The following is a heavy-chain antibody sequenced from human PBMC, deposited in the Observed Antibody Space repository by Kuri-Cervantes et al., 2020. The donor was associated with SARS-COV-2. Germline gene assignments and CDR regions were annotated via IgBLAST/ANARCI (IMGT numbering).Heavy chain of an antibody. V-gene: IGHV1-18*04. CDR1: GYSFTSYW. Sequence: GESLKISCKGSGYSFTSYWIGWVRQMPGKGLEWMGWISAYNGNTNYAQKLQGRVTMTTDTSTSTAYMELRSLRSEDTAVYYCARWDDFWSGDDAFDIWGQGIMVTVSS. CDR2: ISAYNGNT. J-gene: IGHJ3*02. D-gene: IGHD3-3*01. CDR3: ARWDDFWSGDDAFDI.